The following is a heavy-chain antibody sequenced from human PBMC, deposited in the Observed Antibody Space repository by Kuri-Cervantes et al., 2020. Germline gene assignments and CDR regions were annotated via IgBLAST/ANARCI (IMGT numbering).Heavy chain of an antibody. D-gene: IGHD7-27*01. Sequence: SETLSLTCTVSGGSISTYYWRWIRQPPGKGLEWIGYISYSGSTNYNPALKSRVTISVDTSKNQFSLKLSSVTAADTAVYYCARVLGNMYYFDYWGQGTLVTVSS. J-gene: IGHJ4*02. CDR3: ARVLGNMYYFDY. CDR1: GGSISTYY. V-gene: IGHV4-59*13. CDR2: ISYSGST.